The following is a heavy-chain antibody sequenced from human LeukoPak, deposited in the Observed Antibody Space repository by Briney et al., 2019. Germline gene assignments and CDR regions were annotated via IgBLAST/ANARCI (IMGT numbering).Heavy chain of an antibody. CDR1: GGSISSSSTY. V-gene: IGHV4-39*01. D-gene: IGHD6-6*01. J-gene: IGHJ5*02. CDR3: GRQGVAARRPNWFGP. CDR2: FYYGGST. Sequence: SETLSLTCTVSGGSISSSSTYWGWIRPPPGKGLEWIGTFYYGGSTYYNPSLKSRVTISVDASKNQFSLKLSSVTAADTAFYYCGRQGVAARRPNWFGPWGQGNLVTVSS.